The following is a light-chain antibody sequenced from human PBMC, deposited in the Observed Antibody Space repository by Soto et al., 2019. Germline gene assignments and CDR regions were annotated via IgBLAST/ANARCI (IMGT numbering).Light chain of an antibody. CDR3: QQYNGYWT. Sequence: DIQMTQSPSTLSASVGDRVTITCRASQSISGSLAWYQQKPGKAPKLLIYEASNLNSGVPSRFSGSGSGTEYTLNISSLQPDDSASYYCQQYNGYWTFGQGTRVEIK. V-gene: IGKV1-5*03. CDR2: EAS. J-gene: IGKJ1*01. CDR1: QSISGS.